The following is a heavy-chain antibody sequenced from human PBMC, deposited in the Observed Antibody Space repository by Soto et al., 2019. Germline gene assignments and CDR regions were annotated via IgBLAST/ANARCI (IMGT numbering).Heavy chain of an antibody. CDR3: ARAAPLRYFDWSRMDV. CDR1: GGTFSSYA. J-gene: IGHJ6*02. Sequence: ASVKVSCKASGGTFSSYAISWVRQAPGQGLEWMGGIIPIFGTANYAQKFQGRVTITADKSTSTAYVELSSLRSEDTAVYYCARAAPLRYFDWSRMDVWGQGTTVTVSS. CDR2: IIPIFGTA. D-gene: IGHD3-9*01. V-gene: IGHV1-69*06.